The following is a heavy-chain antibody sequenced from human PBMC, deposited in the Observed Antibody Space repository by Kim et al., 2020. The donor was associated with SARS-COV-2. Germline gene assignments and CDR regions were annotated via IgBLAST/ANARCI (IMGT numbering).Heavy chain of an antibody. V-gene: IGHV4-34*01. CDR3: ARGRGSYYALDY. Sequence: NYTPSLKSRVTISVDTSKNQFSLKLSSVTAADTAVYYCARGRGSYYALDYWGQGTLVTVSS. D-gene: IGHD1-26*01. J-gene: IGHJ4*02.